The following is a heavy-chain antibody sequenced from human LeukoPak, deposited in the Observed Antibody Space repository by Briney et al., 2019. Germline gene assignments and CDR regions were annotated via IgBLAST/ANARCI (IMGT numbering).Heavy chain of an antibody. Sequence: GESLQISCKGSGSSFTSYWIGWVRQLPGKGLEWMGIIYPGDSDTRYSPSFQGQVTISADKSISTAYLQWSSLKASDTAMYYCARPASYYGSGTSAPFDYWGQGTLVTASS. CDR2: IYPGDSDT. J-gene: IGHJ4*02. V-gene: IGHV5-51*01. CDR3: ARPASYYGSGTSAPFDY. D-gene: IGHD3-10*01. CDR1: GSSFTSYW.